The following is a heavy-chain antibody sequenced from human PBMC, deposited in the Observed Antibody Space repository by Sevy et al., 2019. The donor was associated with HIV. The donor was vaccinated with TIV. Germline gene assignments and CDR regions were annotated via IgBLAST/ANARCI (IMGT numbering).Heavy chain of an antibody. J-gene: IGHJ4*02. CDR3: ARDRRYYYGSSTTYYFDY. Sequence: ASVKVSCKASGYTFTSYGISWVRQAPGQGLEWMGWISAYNGNTNYAQKLQGRVTMTTDTSTSTAYMELRRLRSDDTAVYYCARDRRYYYGSSTTYYFDYWGQGTLVTASS. CDR1: GYTFTSYG. CDR2: ISAYNGNT. D-gene: IGHD3-10*01. V-gene: IGHV1-18*01.